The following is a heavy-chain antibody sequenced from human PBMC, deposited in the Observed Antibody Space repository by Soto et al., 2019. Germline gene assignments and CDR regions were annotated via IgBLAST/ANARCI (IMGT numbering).Heavy chain of an antibody. Sequence: QVRLVESGGDLVKPGGSLRLSCVGSGFIFGDYAMGWVRQAPGKGLEWISYISLSGYVTFVADSVKGRFTFSRDNRKNTLYVQMNSLTAGDTAVYYCVRWWNGFDYWGQGTLVTVSS. J-gene: IGHJ4*02. CDR1: GFIFGDYA. D-gene: IGHD1-1*01. CDR2: ISLSGYVT. V-gene: IGHV3-11*01. CDR3: VRWWNGFDY.